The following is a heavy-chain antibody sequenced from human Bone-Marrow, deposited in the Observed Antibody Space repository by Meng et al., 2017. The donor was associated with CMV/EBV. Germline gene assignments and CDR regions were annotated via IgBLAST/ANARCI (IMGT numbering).Heavy chain of an antibody. CDR1: GGSISSYY. V-gene: IGHV4-59*01. CDR3: ARGYDILTSL. Sequence: GPLRLSCTVSGGSISSYYWSWIRQPPGKGLEWIGYIYYSGSTNYNPSLKSRVTISVDTSKNQFSLKLSSVTAADTAVYYCARGYDILTSLWGQGTLVTVSS. CDR2: IYYSGST. J-gene: IGHJ1*01. D-gene: IGHD3-9*01.